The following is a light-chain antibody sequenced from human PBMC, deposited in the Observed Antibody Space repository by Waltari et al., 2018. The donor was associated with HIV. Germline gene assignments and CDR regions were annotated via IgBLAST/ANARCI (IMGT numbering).Light chain of an antibody. Sequence: QAAVTQEPSMTVSPGGTIILTCGSSAGPVTSKNYAYWFQQKPGQAPPPLLFDSTKGHSWTPSRVSGFLLGDKAVLTLSGALSEDEAFYYCLLFFGATRIFGGGTMVTV. CDR1: AGPVTSKNY. V-gene: IGLV7-46*01. CDR3: LLFFGATRI. CDR2: DST. J-gene: IGLJ2*01.